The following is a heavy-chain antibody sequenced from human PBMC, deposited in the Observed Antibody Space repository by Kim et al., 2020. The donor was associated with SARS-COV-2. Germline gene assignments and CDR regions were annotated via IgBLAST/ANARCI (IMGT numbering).Heavy chain of an antibody. Sequence: GGSLRLSCAASGFTFSSYGMHWVRQALGKGLEWVAVIWYDGSNKYYADSVKGRFTISRDNSKNTLYLQMNSLRAEDTAVYYCARDRQAIAAAGTKVLVVNLFDPWGQGTLVTVSS. CDR3: ARDRQAIAAAGTKVLVVNLFDP. J-gene: IGHJ5*02. CDR1: GFTFSSYG. D-gene: IGHD6-13*01. CDR2: IWYDGSNK. V-gene: IGHV3-33*08.